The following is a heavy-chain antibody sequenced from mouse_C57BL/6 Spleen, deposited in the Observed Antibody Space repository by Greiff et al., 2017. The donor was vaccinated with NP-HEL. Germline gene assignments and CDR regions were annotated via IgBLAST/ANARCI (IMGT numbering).Heavy chain of an antibody. CDR1: GYTFTSYW. J-gene: IGHJ3*01. CDR3: ARSGGGGGHGAY. V-gene: IGHV1-69*01. CDR2: IDPSDSYT. D-gene: IGHD1-1*02. Sequence: QVQLQQPGAELVMPGASVKLSCKASGYTFTSYWMHWVKQRPGQGLEWIGEIDPSDSYTNYNQKFKGKSTLTVDKSSSTAYMQLRSLTSEDSAVYYWARSGGGGGHGAYWGQGTLVTVSA.